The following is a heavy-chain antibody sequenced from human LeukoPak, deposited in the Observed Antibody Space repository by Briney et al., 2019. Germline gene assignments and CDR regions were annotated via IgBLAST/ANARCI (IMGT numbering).Heavy chain of an antibody. V-gene: IGHV3-23*01. CDR3: AKRGVVIRVILVGFHKEAYYFDS. CDR1: GITLSNYG. CDR2: ISGSGGRT. Sequence: GGSLRLSCAVSGITLSNYGMSWVRQAPGKGLEWVAGISGSGGRTNYADAVKGRFTISRDNAKNTLFLQMNSLRVEDTAVYFCAKRGVVIRVILVGFHKEAYYFDSWGQGALVAVSS. J-gene: IGHJ4*02. D-gene: IGHD3-22*01.